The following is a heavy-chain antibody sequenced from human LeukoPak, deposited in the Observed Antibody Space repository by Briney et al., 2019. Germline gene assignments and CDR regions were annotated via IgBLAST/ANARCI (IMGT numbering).Heavy chain of an antibody. J-gene: IGHJ4*02. CDR3: ANHHTVTTSELDF. Sequence: GGSLRLSCAASGFTFSSYSMNWVRQAPGKGLEWVSAISGSGGSTYYADSVKGRFTISRDNSKNTLYLQMNSLRAEDTAVYYCANHHTVTTSELDFWGQGTLVTVSS. V-gene: IGHV3-23*01. CDR1: GFTFSSYS. D-gene: IGHD4-11*01. CDR2: ISGSGGST.